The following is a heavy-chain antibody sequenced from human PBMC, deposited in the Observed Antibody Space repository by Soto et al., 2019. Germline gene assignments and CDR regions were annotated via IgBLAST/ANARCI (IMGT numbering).Heavy chain of an antibody. V-gene: IGHV3-7*01. CDR2: IKQDGSEK. Sequence: EVQLVESGGGLVQPGGALRLSCVASGFPFSSYWMSWVRQAPGKGLEWVANIKQDGSEKYYVDSVKGRFTISRDNAKNSLYLQMNSLRAGDAAVYYCARDRGGLGYWGQGTLVTVSS. J-gene: IGHJ4*02. CDR1: GFPFSSYW. CDR3: ARDRGGLGY. D-gene: IGHD3-16*01.